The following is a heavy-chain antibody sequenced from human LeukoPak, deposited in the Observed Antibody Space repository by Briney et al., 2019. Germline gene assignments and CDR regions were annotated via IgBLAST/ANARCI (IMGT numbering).Heavy chain of an antibody. D-gene: IGHD2/OR15-2a*01. CDR1: GFTFSSYW. CDR3: TTGTFATFDY. V-gene: IGHV3-74*01. CDR2: IKGDGSST. J-gene: IGHJ4*02. Sequence: GGSLRLSCAASGFTFSSYWMHWVRHTPGKGLVWVSRIKGDGSSTSYADSVKGRFTISRDDSKNTLYLQTNSLSTEDTAVYYCTTGTFATFDYWGQGTLVTVSS.